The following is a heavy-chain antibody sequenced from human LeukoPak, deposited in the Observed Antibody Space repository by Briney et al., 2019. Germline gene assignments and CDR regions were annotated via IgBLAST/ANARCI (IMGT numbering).Heavy chain of an antibody. CDR3: AGDYEYYDFWVSSYYYYMDV. V-gene: IGHV1-2*02. D-gene: IGHD3-3*01. J-gene: IGHJ6*03. CDR1: GYTFTGYY. Sequence: GASVKVSCKASGYTFTGYYMHWVRQAPGQGLEWMGWINPNSGGTNYAQKFQGRVTMTRDTSISTAYMELSRLRPDDTAVYYCAGDYEYYDFWVSSYYYYMDVWGKGTTVTVSS. CDR2: INPNSGGT.